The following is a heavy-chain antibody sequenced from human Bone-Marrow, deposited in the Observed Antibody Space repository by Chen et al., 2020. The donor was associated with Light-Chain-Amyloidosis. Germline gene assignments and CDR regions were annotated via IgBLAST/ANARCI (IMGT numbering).Heavy chain of an antibody. V-gene: IGHV4-4*02. Sequence: QVQLQESGPGLVKPSGTLSLTCVVSGDSVTSSNWWSWVRQSPEKGLEWIGEIYPSGTTHYNPSLKSRVTMSVDTSKNQFSLKLNSVTAADTAVYYCARGGTYGSGTYIYFFDYWGRGTLVTVSS. CDR2: IYPSGTT. CDR1: GDSVTSSNW. J-gene: IGHJ4*02. CDR3: ARGGTYGSGTYIYFFDY. D-gene: IGHD3-10*01.